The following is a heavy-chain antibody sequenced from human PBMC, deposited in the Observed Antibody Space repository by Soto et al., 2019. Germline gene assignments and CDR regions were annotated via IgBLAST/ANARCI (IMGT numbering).Heavy chain of an antibody. J-gene: IGHJ4*02. CDR2: ISSSSSTI. D-gene: IGHD4-17*01. CDR1: GCTFSSYS. CDR3: AIRPYGDYIDC. V-gene: IGHV3-48*01. Sequence: EVQLVESGGGLVQPGGSLRLSCAASGCTFSSYSMNWVRQAPGKGLEWVSYISSSSSTIYYADSVKGRFTISRDNAKNSLYLQMNSLRAEDTAVYYCAIRPYGDYIDCWGQGTLVTVSS.